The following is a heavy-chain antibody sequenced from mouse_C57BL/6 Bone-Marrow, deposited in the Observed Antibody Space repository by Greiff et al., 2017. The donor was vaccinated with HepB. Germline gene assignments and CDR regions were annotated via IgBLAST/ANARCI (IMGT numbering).Heavy chain of an antibody. D-gene: IGHD2-12*01. Sequence: EVKLMESGPELVKPGASVKISCKASGYSFTGYYMNWVKQSPEKSLEWIGEINPSTGGTTYNQKFKAKATLTVDKSSSTAYMQLKSLTSEDSAVYYCARFVTDYYAMDYWGQGTSVTVSS. CDR3: ARFVTDYYAMDY. CDR2: INPSTGGT. V-gene: IGHV1-42*01. J-gene: IGHJ4*01. CDR1: GYSFTGYY.